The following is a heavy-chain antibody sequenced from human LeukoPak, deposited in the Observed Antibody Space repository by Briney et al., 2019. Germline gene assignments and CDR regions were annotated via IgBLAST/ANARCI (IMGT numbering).Heavy chain of an antibody. CDR2: IYYSGST. Sequence: SETLSLACAVYGGSFSGYYWSWIRQPPGKGLEWIGSIYYSGSTYYNPSLKSRVTISVDTSKNQFSLKLSSVTAADTAVYYCARAGGYYHKFDYWGQGTLVTVSS. D-gene: IGHD3-22*01. V-gene: IGHV4-34*01. J-gene: IGHJ4*02. CDR3: ARAGGYYHKFDY. CDR1: GGSFSGYY.